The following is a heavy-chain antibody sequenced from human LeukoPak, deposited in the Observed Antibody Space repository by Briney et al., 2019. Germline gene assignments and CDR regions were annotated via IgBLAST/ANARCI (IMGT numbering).Heavy chain of an antibody. CDR3: ARDLAWGAFDY. J-gene: IGHJ4*02. Sequence: GGSLRLSCAASGFTFSNHGMNWVRQAPGKGLKWLSGVSPPGGGTYYADSVKGRFTISRDDSKNTLSLQMNSLRVEDTAVYYCARDLAWGAFDYWGQGTLVTVSS. V-gene: IGHV3-23*01. CDR1: GFTFSNHG. CDR2: VSPPGGGT. D-gene: IGHD7-27*01.